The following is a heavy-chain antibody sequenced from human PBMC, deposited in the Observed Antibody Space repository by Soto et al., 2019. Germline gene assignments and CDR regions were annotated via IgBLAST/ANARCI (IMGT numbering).Heavy chain of an antibody. Sequence: GGSLRLSCGAPGVTFKDYGMHWVRQAPGKGLEWLAVISYDGATQYYGDTVKGRFTISRDNSKNTLFLHMGRLRAEDTAMYYCATKARVTNYLYYGMDVWGLGTTVTVSS. V-gene: IGHV3-30*03. CDR3: ATKARVTNYLYYGMDV. D-gene: IGHD2-21*02. CDR2: ISYDGATQ. CDR1: GVTFKDYG. J-gene: IGHJ6*02.